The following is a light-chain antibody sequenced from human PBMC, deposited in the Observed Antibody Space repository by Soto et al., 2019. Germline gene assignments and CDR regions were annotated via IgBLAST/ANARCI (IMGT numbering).Light chain of an antibody. J-gene: IGKJ1*01. V-gene: IGKV1-27*01. CDR2: GAS. Sequence: DIQMTQSPSSLSASVGDRVTITCRASQAINNYVAWYQQRPGQVPNLLIYGASTLQSGVPIRFSGSGSGTDFTLTISSLQPEDVAVYYCQRYNSAPRTFGQGTKVE. CDR3: QRYNSAPRT. CDR1: QAINNY.